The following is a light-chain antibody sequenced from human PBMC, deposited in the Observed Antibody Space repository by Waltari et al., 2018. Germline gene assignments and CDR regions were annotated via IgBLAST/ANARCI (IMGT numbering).Light chain of an antibody. CDR1: NPNLGSNS. Sequence: QSVLTQPPSASETPGQRVTIPCSGSNPNLGSNSLYWYQQLPGTAPKLLIYRNNQRPAGGADRFSASKSGTSASLAISGLQAEDEADYYCCSYAGSYIWVFGGGTKLTVL. CDR3: CSYAGSYIWV. CDR2: RNN. V-gene: IGLV1-44*01. J-gene: IGLJ3*02.